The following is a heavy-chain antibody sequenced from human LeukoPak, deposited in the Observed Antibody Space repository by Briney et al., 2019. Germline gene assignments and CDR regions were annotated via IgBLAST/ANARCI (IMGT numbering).Heavy chain of an antibody. V-gene: IGHV1-69*13. CDR3: ASVTTVTTKGHGAFDI. D-gene: IGHD4-17*01. J-gene: IGHJ3*02. CDR1: GGKFSSSA. CDR2: IIPIFGSS. Sequence: ASVKVSCKASGGKFSSSAISWVRQAPGQGLEWLGGIIPIFGSSNYAQNFQDRVTITADESTSTAYMELSSLRSEDTAVYYCASVTTVTTKGHGAFDIWGQGTMVTVSS.